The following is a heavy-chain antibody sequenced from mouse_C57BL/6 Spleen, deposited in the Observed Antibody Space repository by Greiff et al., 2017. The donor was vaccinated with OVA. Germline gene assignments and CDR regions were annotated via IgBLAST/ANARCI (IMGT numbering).Heavy chain of an antibody. D-gene: IGHD3-2*02. J-gene: IGHJ3*01. CDR2: IDPSDSYT. CDR1: GYTFTSYW. V-gene: IGHV1-59*01. Sequence: QVQLQQPGAELVRPGTSVKLSCKASGYTFTSYWMHWVKQRPGQGLEWIGVIDPSDSYTNYNHTFKGKATLTVDTSSSTAYMQLSSLPSEDSAVYYCRSSSGLPFAYWGQGTLVTVSA. CDR3: RSSSGLPFAY.